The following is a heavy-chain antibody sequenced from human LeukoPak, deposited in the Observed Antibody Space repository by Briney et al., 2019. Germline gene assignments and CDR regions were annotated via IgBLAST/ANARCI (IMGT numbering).Heavy chain of an antibody. CDR3: ARHTVGSSPHQDSDAFDI. D-gene: IGHD6-6*01. Sequence: SETLSLTCTVSGGSISSYYWSWIRQPPGKGLEWIGYIYTSGSTNYAPCLKSRVTRSVDTSKIQVSLELSSVTAADTAVYYGARHTVGSSPHQDSDAFDIWGQGTMVTVSS. J-gene: IGHJ3*02. CDR2: IYTSGST. V-gene: IGHV4-4*09. CDR1: GGSISSYY.